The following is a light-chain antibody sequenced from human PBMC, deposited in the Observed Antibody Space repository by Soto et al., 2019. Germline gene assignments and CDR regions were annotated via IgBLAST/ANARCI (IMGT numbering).Light chain of an antibody. J-gene: IGKJ4*02. V-gene: IGKV3-20*01. CDR1: QSLSSTY. Sequence: EIVLTQSPGTLSLSPGERATLSCRASQSLSSTYLAWYQQKPGQAPRLLIYGASSRATGIPDRFIGSGSATDFTLTISRLEPDDFAVYHCQQYGNSPPTFGGGTKVDI. CDR2: GAS. CDR3: QQYGNSPPT.